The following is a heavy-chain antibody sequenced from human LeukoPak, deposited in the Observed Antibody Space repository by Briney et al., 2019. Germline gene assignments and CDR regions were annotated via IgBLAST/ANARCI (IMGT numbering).Heavy chain of an antibody. CDR1: GFTFSNYG. CDR3: TTARGITMIVKAFDY. Sequence: PGGSLRLSCAASGFTFSNYGMHWVRQAPGKGLEWVALIRYDGSKKDYADSVKGRFTISRDNSKNTLYLQMDSLRAEDTAVYYCTTARGITMIVKAFDYWGQGTLVTVSS. CDR2: IRYDGSKK. V-gene: IGHV3-30*02. J-gene: IGHJ4*02. D-gene: IGHD3-22*01.